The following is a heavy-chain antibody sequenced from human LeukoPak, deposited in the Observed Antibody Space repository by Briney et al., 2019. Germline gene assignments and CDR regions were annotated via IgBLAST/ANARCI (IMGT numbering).Heavy chain of an antibody. CDR3: AKDQGDDYGEYYYYYMDV. CDR2: IRYDGSNK. CDR1: GFTFSSYG. Sequence: GGSLRLSCAASGFTFSSYGMHWVRQAPGKGLEWVAFIRYDGSNKYYADSVKGRFTISRDNSKNTLYLQMNSLRAEDTAVYYCAKDQGDDYGEYYYYYMDVWGKGTTVTISS. J-gene: IGHJ6*03. D-gene: IGHD4-17*01. V-gene: IGHV3-30*02.